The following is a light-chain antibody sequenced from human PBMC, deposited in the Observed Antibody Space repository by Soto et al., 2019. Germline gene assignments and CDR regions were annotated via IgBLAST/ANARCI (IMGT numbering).Light chain of an antibody. Sequence: AIRMTQSPSSLSASTGDRVTITCRASQGISSYLAWYQQKPGKAPKLLIYAASTLQSGVPSRFSGSGSGTDFTLTISCLQSEEFATYYCQQYYSYPQLTF. V-gene: IGKV1-8*01. CDR3: QQYYSYPQLT. CDR1: QGISSY. CDR2: AAS. J-gene: IGKJ4*01.